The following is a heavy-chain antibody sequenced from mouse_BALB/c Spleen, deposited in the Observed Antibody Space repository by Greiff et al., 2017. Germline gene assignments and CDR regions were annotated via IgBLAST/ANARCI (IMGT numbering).Heavy chain of an antibody. CDR3: AREMITARDYYAMDY. J-gene: IGHJ4*01. CDR1: GFTFSDYY. Sequence: EVKLVESGGGLVKPGGSLKLSCAASGFTFSDYYMYWVRQTPEKRLEWVATISDGGSYTYYPDSVKGRFTISRDNAKNNLYLQMSSLKSEDTAMYYCAREMITARDYYAMDYWGQGTSVTVSS. D-gene: IGHD2-4*01. CDR2: ISDGGSYT. V-gene: IGHV5-4*02.